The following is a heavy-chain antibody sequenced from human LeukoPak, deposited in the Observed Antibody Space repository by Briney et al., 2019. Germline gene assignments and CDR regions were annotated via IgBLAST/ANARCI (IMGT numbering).Heavy chain of an antibody. CDR2: IKPDGSDK. CDR3: AKGGDH. D-gene: IGHD3-16*01. V-gene: IGHV3-7*01. CDR1: GFTFSTYW. Sequence: GGSLRLSCAASGFTFSTYWMNWARQAPGKGLEWVANIKPDGSDKYYVDSVKGRFTVSRDNAKNSLYLQMNSLRAEDTAVYYCAKGGDHWGQGTLVTVSS. J-gene: IGHJ4*02.